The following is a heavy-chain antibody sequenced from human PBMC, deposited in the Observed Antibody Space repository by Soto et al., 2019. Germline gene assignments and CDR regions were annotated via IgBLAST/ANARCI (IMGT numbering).Heavy chain of an antibody. J-gene: IGHJ4*02. CDR1: GYTFTIYA. CDR2: INAGNGNT. V-gene: IGHV1-3*01. CDR3: ASRTHGGNTRRFEYYFDY. D-gene: IGHD2-15*01. Sequence: ASVKVSCKASGYTFTIYAMHWVRQAPGQRLEWMGWINAGNGNTKYSQKFQGRVTITADESTSTAYMELSSLRSEDTAVYYCASRTHGGNTRRFEYYFDYWGQGTLVTVSS.